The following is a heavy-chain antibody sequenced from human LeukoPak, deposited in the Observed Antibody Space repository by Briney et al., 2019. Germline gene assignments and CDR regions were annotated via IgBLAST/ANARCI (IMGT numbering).Heavy chain of an antibody. CDR1: GYSFTSYW. CDR2: IYPGDSDT. D-gene: IGHD3-3*01. J-gene: IGHJ6*03. V-gene: IGHV5-51*01. CDR3: ARHKRSGYYKGRDYYYYYMDV. Sequence: GESLKISCKGSGYSFTSYWIGWVRQMPGKGLEWMGIIYPGDSDTRYSPSFQGQVTISADKSIGTAYLQWSSLKASDTAMYYCARHKRSGYYKGRDYYYYYMDVWGKGTTVTVSS.